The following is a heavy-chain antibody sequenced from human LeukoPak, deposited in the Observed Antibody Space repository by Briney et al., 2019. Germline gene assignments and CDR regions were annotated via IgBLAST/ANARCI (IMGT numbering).Heavy chain of an antibody. CDR3: ARGTLDVTSKDGYMYFFDY. Sequence: SETLSLTCSVSGGSITNYYWSWIRQPPGKGLEWVGYVYHIGSSNYNPSLKSRVKISVDASKNQFSLKLNSVTAADTAVCYCARGTLDVTSKDGYMYFFDYWGQGTLVAVSS. D-gene: IGHD5-18*01. CDR1: GGSITNYY. J-gene: IGHJ4*02. CDR2: VYHIGSS. V-gene: IGHV4-59*01.